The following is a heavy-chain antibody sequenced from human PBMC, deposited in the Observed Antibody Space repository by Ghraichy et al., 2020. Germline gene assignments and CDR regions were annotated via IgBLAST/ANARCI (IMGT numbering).Heavy chain of an antibody. V-gene: IGHV3-53*01. D-gene: IGHD4-23*01. J-gene: IGHJ4*02. CDR3: AREASSDSTVVTPHFDY. Sequence: GALRLSCAASGFTVSSNYMSWVRQAPGKGLEWVSVIYSGGSTYYADSVKGRFTISRDNSKNTLYLQMNSLRAEDTAVYYCAREASSDSTVVTPHFDYWGQGTLVTVSS. CDR2: IYSGGST. CDR1: GFTVSSNY.